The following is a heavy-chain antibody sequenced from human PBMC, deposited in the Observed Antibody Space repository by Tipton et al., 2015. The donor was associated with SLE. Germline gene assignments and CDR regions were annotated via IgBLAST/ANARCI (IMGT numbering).Heavy chain of an antibody. J-gene: IGHJ3*02. CDR1: GYSISSGYY. D-gene: IGHD2-2*02. CDR3: ARDREVPAAIGALDI. Sequence: TLSLTCTVSGYSISSGYYWGWIRQPPGKGLEWIGSIYHSGSTYYNPSLKSRVTISVDTSKNQFSLKLSSVTAADMAVYYCARDREVPAAIGALDIWGQGTMVTVSS. V-gene: IGHV4-38-2*02. CDR2: IYHSGST.